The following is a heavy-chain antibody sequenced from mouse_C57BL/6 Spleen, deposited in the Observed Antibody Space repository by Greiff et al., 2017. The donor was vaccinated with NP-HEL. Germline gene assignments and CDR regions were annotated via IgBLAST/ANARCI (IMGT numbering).Heavy chain of an antibody. V-gene: IGHV1-69*01. CDR2: IDPSDSYT. CDR1: GYTFTSYW. CDR3: ARDSSGYGDDY. Sequence: QVQLQQPGAELVMPGASVKLSCKASGYTFTSYWMHWVKQRPGQGLEWIGEIDPSDSYTNYNQKFKGKSTLTVDKSSSTAYMQLSSLTSEDSAVYYCARDSSGYGDDYWGQGTTLTVSS. J-gene: IGHJ2*01. D-gene: IGHD3-2*02.